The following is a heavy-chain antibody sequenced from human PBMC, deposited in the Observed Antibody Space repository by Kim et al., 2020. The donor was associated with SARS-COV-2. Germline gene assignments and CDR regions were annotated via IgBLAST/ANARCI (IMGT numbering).Heavy chain of an antibody. V-gene: IGHV4-4*07. D-gene: IGHD3-16*02. Sequence: YTSGRTNYTPPLQSRVTMSVDMSKNQFSLKLSSVTAADTAVYYCASALGHWGQGTLVTVSS. CDR3: ASALGH. J-gene: IGHJ4*02. CDR2: YTSGRT.